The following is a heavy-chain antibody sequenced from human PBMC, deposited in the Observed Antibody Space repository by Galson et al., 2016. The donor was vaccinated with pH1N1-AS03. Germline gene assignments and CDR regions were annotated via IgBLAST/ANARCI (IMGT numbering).Heavy chain of an antibody. D-gene: IGHD3-16*01. Sequence: SLTCSVSGDSISSNNYFWSWIQQPAGKGLEWIGRLSSLGTANYNPSLESRVSISVDASKNQFSLKLNSMTAADTAVYYCARDELWGRHDYLFHYWGQGALVTVSS. CDR2: LSSLGTA. CDR3: ARDELWGRHDYLFHY. CDR1: GDSISSNNYF. V-gene: IGHV4-61*02. J-gene: IGHJ4*02.